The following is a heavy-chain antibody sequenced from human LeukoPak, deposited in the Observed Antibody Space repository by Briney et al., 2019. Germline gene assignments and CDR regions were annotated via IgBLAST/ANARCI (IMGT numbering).Heavy chain of an antibody. CDR1: GYTFTSYD. J-gene: IGHJ6*02. V-gene: IGHV1-8*01. CDR2: MNPNSGNT. CDR3: ARELAAAGTYYYYGMDV. D-gene: IGHD6-13*01. Sequence: ASVKVSCKASGYTFTSYDINWVRQATGQGLEWMGWMNPNSGNTGYAQKFQGRVTMTRNTSMSTAYMELSSLRSDDTAVYYCARELAAAGTYYYYGMDVWGQGTTVTVSS.